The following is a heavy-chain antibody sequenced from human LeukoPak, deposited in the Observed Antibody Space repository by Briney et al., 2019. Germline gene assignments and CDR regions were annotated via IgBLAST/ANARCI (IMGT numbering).Heavy chain of an antibody. V-gene: IGHV3-33*01. CDR2: IWYDGSNK. CDR1: GFTFSTYG. D-gene: IGHD3-22*01. J-gene: IGHJ4*02. CDR3: ARDLRVHYYDSSGNYFDY. Sequence: PGRSLRLSCAASGFTFSTYGMHWVRQAPGQGLEWVAVIWYDGSNKSYADPVKGRFTISRDNSKNTLYLQMNTLRAEDTAVYFCARDLRVHYYDSSGNYFDYWGQGTLVTVSS.